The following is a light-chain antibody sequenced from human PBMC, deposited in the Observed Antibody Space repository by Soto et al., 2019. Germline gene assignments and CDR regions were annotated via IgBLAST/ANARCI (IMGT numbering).Light chain of an antibody. J-gene: IGKJ5*01. CDR1: QGIISY. V-gene: IGKV1-9*01. Sequence: IQLTQSPSSLSASVLDRVTITCLASQGIISYLSWYHQKPGKAPKLLIYAASTLQSGVPSRFIGSGSGTDFTLTISSLQPEDFATYYCQQLNSYPITFGQGTRLEIK. CDR2: AAS. CDR3: QQLNSYPIT.